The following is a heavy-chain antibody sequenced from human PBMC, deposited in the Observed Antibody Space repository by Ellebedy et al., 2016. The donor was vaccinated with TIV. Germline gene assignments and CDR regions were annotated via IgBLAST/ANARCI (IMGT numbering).Heavy chain of an antibody. CDR2: ISGYNGNT. CDR3: ARRSRYNYGMDD. J-gene: IGHJ6*02. Sequence: AASVKVSCKTSGYTFSSYGISWGRQAPGQGLEWRGWISGYNGNTNYTQKLQGRVTLTTDASTTTAYMELRSLRSDDTAVYYCARRSRYNYGMDDWGLGTMVTVSS. CDR1: GYTFSSYG. D-gene: IGHD6-13*01. V-gene: IGHV1-18*04.